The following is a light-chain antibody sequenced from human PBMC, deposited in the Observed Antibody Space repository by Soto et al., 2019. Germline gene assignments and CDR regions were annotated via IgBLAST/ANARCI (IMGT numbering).Light chain of an antibody. V-gene: IGLV2-11*01. CDR2: DVS. Sequence: QSVLTQPRSVSGSPGQSVTISCTGTSSDVGGYNYVSWYQQHPGKAPKFMIYDVSKRPSGVPDRFSGSKSGNTASLTISGLQVEDEAEYYCCSYAGRYSWVFGGATQLTVL. CDR1: SSDVGGYNY. J-gene: IGLJ7*01. CDR3: CSYAGRYSWV.